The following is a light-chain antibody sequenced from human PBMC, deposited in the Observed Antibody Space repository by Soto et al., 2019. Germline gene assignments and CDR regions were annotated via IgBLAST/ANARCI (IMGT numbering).Light chain of an antibody. Sequence: DIRMTQSPSTLSTSVGDRVTITCRASQNIRGWLAWYQQKPGKAPKLLIYDASLLESGVPSRFSGSGSGTEFTLTISSLQPDDFATYYCQQYNSYSWTFGQGTTVAIK. V-gene: IGKV1-5*01. CDR1: QNIRGW. CDR3: QQYNSYSWT. J-gene: IGKJ1*01. CDR2: DAS.